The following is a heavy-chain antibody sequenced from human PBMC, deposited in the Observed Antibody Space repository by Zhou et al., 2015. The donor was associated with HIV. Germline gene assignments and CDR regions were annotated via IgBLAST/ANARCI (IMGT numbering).Heavy chain of an antibody. CDR3: AKDPRGGSSWYGGDY. J-gene: IGHJ4*02. CDR2: ISYDGSNK. V-gene: IGHV3-30*18. D-gene: IGHD6-13*01. Sequence: QVQLVESGGGVVQPGRSLRLSCAASGFTFSSYGMHWVRQAPGKGLEWVAVISYDGSNKYYADSVKGRFTISRDNSKKTLYLQMNSLRAEDTAVYYCAKDPRGGSSWYGGDYWGQGTLVTVSS. CDR1: GFTFSSYG.